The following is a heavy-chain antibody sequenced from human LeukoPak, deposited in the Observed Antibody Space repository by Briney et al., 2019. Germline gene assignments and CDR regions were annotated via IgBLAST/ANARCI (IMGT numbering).Heavy chain of an antibody. D-gene: IGHD4-23*01. Sequence: GASVKVSCKASGGTFSSYAISWVRQAPGKGLEWMGGFDPEDGETIYAQKFQGRVTMTEDTSTDTAYMELSSLRSEDTAVYYCATGKDYAGDYWGQETLVTVSS. CDR1: GGTFSSYA. CDR3: ATGKDYAGDY. J-gene: IGHJ4*02. V-gene: IGHV1-24*01. CDR2: FDPEDGET.